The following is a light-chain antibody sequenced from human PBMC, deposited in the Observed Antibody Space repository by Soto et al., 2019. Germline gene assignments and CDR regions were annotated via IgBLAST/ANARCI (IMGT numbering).Light chain of an antibody. J-gene: IGKJ4*01. CDR2: GAS. CDR3: QQYNNWPALT. CDR1: QSVNSN. V-gene: IGKV3D-15*01. Sequence: EIVMTQSPATLSVSPGERATLSCRASQSVNSNLAWYQQKPGQAPRLLIYGASTRATGNPARFSGSRSGTEFTLTISSLQSEDFAVYYCQQYNNWPALTFGGGTKVEIK.